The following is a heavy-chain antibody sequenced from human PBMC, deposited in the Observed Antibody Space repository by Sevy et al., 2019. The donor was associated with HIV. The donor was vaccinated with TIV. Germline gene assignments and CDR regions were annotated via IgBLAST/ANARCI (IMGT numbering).Heavy chain of an antibody. CDR2: ISGSGGST. CDR3: AKDRRGAAAPSGMDV. V-gene: IGHV3-23*01. J-gene: IGHJ6*02. Sequence: GGSLRLSCAASGFTFSSYAMSWVRQAPGKGLEWVSAISGSGGSTYYADSVKGRFTSPRDNSENTLCLQMNSRRAEETAVYYCAKDRRGAAAPSGMDVWGQGTTVTVSS. CDR1: GFTFSSYA. D-gene: IGHD6-13*01.